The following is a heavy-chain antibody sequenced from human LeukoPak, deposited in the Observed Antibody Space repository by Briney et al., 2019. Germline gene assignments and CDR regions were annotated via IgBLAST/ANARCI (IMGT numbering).Heavy chain of an antibody. CDR1: GGSISSGGYY. CDR3: ARDLSDDGSPYTHYGMAV. J-gene: IGHJ6*02. V-gene: IGHV4-31*03. D-gene: IGHD3-16*01. CDR2: TYYSGST. Sequence: SETLSLTCIVSGGSISSGGYYWIWIRQHPGKGLEWIGYTYYSGSTYYNPSLKSRVTISVDTSKNQLSLNLSSVTAADTAVYYCARDLSDDGSPYTHYGMAVWGQGTTVTVSS.